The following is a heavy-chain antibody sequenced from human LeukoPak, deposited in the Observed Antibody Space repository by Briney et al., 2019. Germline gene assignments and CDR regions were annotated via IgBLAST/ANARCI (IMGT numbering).Heavy chain of an antibody. Sequence: SVKVSCKASGGTFSSYAISWVRQAPGQGLEWMGGIIPIFGTANYAQKFQGRVTITADESTSTAYMELSSLRSEDTAVYYCAREGSIGYYFDYWGQGTLVTVSS. CDR3: AREGSIGYYFDY. D-gene: IGHD2-15*01. CDR1: GGTFSSYA. V-gene: IGHV1-69*13. CDR2: IIPIFGTA. J-gene: IGHJ4*02.